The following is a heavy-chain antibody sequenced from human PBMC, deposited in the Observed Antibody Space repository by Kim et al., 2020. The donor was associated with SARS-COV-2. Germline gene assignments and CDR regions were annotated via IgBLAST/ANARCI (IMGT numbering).Heavy chain of an antibody. Sequence: SETLSLTCTVSGGSISSYYWSWIRQPPGKGLEWIGYIYYSGSTNYNPSLKSRVTISVDTSKNQFSLKLSSVTAADTAVYYCARGGGRDGWYFDLWGRGTLVTVSS. J-gene: IGHJ2*01. CDR1: GGSISSYY. CDR3: ARGGGRDGWYFDL. D-gene: IGHD1-26*01. CDR2: IYYSGST. V-gene: IGHV4-59*13.